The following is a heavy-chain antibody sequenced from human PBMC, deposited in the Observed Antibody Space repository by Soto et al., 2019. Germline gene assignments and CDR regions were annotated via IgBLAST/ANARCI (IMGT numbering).Heavy chain of an antibody. CDR3: AKPQIARHYYYGMEV. CDR2: INPSGTTT. Sequence: QVQLVQSGAEVKKPGAYVKVSCKASGYTFTSFYMHWVRQAPGQGLEWMGIINPSGTTTDYAQKFQGRVTMTRDTSTSTYYMELSSLTSEDTAVYYCAKPQIARHYYYGMEVWGQGTAVTVS. CDR1: GYTFTSFY. V-gene: IGHV1-46*01. J-gene: IGHJ6*02.